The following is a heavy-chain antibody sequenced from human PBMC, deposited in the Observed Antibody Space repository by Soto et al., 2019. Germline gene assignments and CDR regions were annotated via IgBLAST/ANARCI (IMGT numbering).Heavy chain of an antibody. V-gene: IGHV3-64D*06. Sequence: GGSLRLSCSASGFTFSSYAMHWVRQAPGKGLEYVSAISSNGGSTYYADSVKGRFTISRDNSKNTLYLQMSSLGAEDTAVYYCVKESGSEAFDYWGQGTLVTVSS. CDR2: ISSNGGST. CDR1: GFTFSSYA. D-gene: IGHD1-26*01. CDR3: VKESGSEAFDY. J-gene: IGHJ4*02.